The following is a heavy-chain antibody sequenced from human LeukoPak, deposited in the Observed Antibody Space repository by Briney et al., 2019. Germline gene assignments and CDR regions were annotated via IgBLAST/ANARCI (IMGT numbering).Heavy chain of an antibody. D-gene: IGHD3-9*01. CDR2: IYYTGST. CDR3: ARLSKGRYFDYIFDY. Sequence: PSETLSLTCAVYGGSFSGYYWSWIRQPPGKGLQWIGNIYYTGSTYYNPSLNSRVTMSVDTSQNQISLKMTSVTAADTAVYYCARLSKGRYFDYIFDYWGQGTLVTVSS. V-gene: IGHV4-59*04. CDR1: GGSFSGYY. J-gene: IGHJ4*02.